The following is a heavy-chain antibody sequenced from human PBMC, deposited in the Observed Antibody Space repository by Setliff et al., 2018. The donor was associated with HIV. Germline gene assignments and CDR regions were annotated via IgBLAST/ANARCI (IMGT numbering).Heavy chain of an antibody. V-gene: IGHV3-7*03. J-gene: IGHJ4*02. Sequence: GGSLRFSCAASGFSVSTYWMNWVRQAPGKGLEWVANIEKDGSEKYYVDSVKGRFTISRDNAKNSLYLQMNSLRAEDTAVYYCARGHYSGSSGWGQGALVTVSS. CDR2: IEKDGSEK. CDR1: GFSVSTYW. D-gene: IGHD6-6*01. CDR3: ARGHYSGSSG.